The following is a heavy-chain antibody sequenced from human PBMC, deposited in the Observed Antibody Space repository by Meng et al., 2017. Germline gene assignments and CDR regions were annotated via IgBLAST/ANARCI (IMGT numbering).Heavy chain of an antibody. D-gene: IGHD3-10*01. Sequence: GESLKISCAASGFTFSSYGMHWVRQAPGKGLEWVAVIWYDGSNKYYADSVKGRFTISRDNSKNTLYLQMNSLRAEDTAVYYCARMGSMGRGVPRHDAFDIWGQGTMVTVSS. CDR1: GFTFSSYG. CDR3: ARMGSMGRGVPRHDAFDI. J-gene: IGHJ3*02. V-gene: IGHV3-33*01. CDR2: IWYDGSNK.